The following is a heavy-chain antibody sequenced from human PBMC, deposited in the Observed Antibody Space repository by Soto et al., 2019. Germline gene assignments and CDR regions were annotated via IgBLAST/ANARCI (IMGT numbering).Heavy chain of an antibody. J-gene: IGHJ4*02. CDR3: AIGGGIVVLTAPYAH. CDR1: GYTFTSYY. V-gene: IGHV1-46*03. CDR2: INPSGGYT. Sequence: ASVKVSCKASGYTFTSYYMNWVRQSPGQGLEWLGIINPSGGYTTYAQRFLGRVTMTSDTSTSTVHMELGSLTSEDTAVYYCAIGGGIVVLTAPYAHSGQGTLVTGSS. D-gene: IGHD2-21*02.